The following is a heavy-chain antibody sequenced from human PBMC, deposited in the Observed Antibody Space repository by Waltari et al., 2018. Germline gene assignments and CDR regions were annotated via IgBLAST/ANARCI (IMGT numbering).Heavy chain of an antibody. CDR3: ARARRDTAFFDP. J-gene: IGHJ5*02. V-gene: IGHV4-31*03. CDR2: IYHSGST. D-gene: IGHD5-18*01. Sequence: QVQLQESGPGLVKPSQTLSLPCTVPGGSISSGGYYWSWIRQHPGKGLEWIGYIYHSGSTYYNPSLKSRVTISVDRSKNQFSLKLSSVTAADTAVYYCARARRDTAFFDPWGQGTLVTVSS. CDR1: GGSISSGGYY.